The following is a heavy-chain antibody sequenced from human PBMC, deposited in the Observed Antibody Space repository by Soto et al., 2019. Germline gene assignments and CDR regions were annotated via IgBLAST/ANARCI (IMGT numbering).Heavy chain of an antibody. D-gene: IGHD2-15*01. J-gene: IGHJ4*02. Sequence: QVQLVQSGAEVKKPGSSVKVSCKASGGTFSSYAISWVRQAPGQGLEWMGGIIPIFGTANYAQKFQGRVTITADKATSTAYMELSSLRSEDTAVYYCATTHHRMVVAASDYWGKGTLVTVSS. CDR3: ATTHHRMVVAASDY. CDR2: IIPIFGTA. V-gene: IGHV1-69*06. CDR1: GGTFSSYA.